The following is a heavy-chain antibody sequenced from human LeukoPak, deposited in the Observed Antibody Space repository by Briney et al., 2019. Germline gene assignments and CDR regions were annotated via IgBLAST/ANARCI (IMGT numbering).Heavy chain of an antibody. J-gene: IGHJ4*02. CDR2: IYHSGST. CDR1: GGSISSGGYY. CDR3: ARVQESPYYYDSSGFNDLDY. D-gene: IGHD3-22*01. V-gene: IGHV4-30-2*01. Sequence: SQTLSLTCTVSGGSISSGGYYWSWIRQPPGKGLEWIGYIYHSGSTYYNPSLKSRVTISVDRSKNQFSLKLSPVTAADTAVYYCARVQESPYYYDSSGFNDLDYWGQGTLVTVSS.